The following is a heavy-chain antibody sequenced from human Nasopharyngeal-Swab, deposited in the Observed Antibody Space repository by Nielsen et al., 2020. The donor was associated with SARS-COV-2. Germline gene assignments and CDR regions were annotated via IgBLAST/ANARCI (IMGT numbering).Heavy chain of an antibody. CDR2: ISGSGGST. Sequence: GVLKISCAASGFTFSSYAMSWVRQAPGKGLEWVSAISGSGGSTYYADSVKGRFTISRDNSKNTLYLQMNSLRVEDTAVYYCANVPETMIVESPLSWGQGTLVTVSS. CDR3: ANVPETMIVESPLS. V-gene: IGHV3-23*01. J-gene: IGHJ4*02. CDR1: GFTFSSYA. D-gene: IGHD3-22*01.